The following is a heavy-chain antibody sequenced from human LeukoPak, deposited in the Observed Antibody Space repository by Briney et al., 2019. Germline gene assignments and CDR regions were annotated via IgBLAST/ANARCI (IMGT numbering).Heavy chain of an antibody. Sequence: SETLSLTCTVSGGSISSYYWSWIRQPPEKGLEWIGYIYYSGSTNYNPSLKSRVTISVDTSKNQFSLKLSSVTAADTAVYYCARSDSSGWIDYWGQGTLVTVSS. D-gene: IGHD6-19*01. CDR1: GGSISSYY. J-gene: IGHJ4*02. V-gene: IGHV4-59*01. CDR3: ARSDSSGWIDY. CDR2: IYYSGST.